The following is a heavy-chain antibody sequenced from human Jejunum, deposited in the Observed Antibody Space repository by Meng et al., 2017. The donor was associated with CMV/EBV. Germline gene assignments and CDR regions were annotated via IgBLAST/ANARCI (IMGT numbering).Heavy chain of an antibody. V-gene: IGHV1-8*01. CDR2: MNPNRGTT. J-gene: IGHJ4*02. Sequence: QLQQGQSGERVEKPGASVKVSCKASGYTFTSYDINWVRQGTGQGLEWMGWMNPNRGTTGYAQKFQGRVTMTRNISKSTAYMDLSSLRSEDTAVYYCATGVADFEYWGQGTLVTVSS. CDR3: ATGVADFEY. CDR1: GYTFTSYD. D-gene: IGHD6-19*01.